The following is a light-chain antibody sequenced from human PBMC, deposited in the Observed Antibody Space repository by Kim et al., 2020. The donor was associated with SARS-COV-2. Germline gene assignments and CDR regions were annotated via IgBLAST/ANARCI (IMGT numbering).Light chain of an antibody. CDR2: DNN. CDR1: TSNIGNNY. J-gene: IGLJ3*02. CDR3: ATWDSSLSVWV. V-gene: IGLV1-51*01. Sequence: GQKVTISCSGSTSNIGNNYVSWYQQLPGTAPKLLIYDNNQRPSGIPDRFSGSKSGTSATLGITGLQTGDEADYYCATWDSSLSVWVFGGGTKLTVL.